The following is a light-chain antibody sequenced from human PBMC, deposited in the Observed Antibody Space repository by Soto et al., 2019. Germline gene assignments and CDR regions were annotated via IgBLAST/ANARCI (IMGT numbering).Light chain of an antibody. J-gene: IGKJ4*01. Sequence: DIQRTRCPSSLSAYVGDRVNITCRASQGISNYLAWYQQKPGKVPTLLIYAASTLQSGVPSRFSGSGSGTDFILTISSLQPDDVATYYCQNYNSAPPPTFVGGTKLDI. CDR1: QGISNY. CDR3: QNYNSAPPPT. V-gene: IGKV1-27*01. CDR2: AAS.